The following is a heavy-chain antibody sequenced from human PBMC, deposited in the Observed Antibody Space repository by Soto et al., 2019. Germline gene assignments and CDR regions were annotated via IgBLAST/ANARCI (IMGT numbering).Heavy chain of an antibody. Sequence: QVQLVESGGGVVQPGRSLRLSCAASGFTFSSYGMHWVRQAPGKGLEWVAVISYDGSNKYYADSVKGRFTISRDNSKNTLYLQMNSLRAEDTAVYYCAKSSAYYYDSSGYYCDYWGQGTLVTVSS. CDR3: AKSSAYYYDSSGYYCDY. J-gene: IGHJ4*02. CDR1: GFTFSSYG. V-gene: IGHV3-30*18. CDR2: ISYDGSNK. D-gene: IGHD3-22*01.